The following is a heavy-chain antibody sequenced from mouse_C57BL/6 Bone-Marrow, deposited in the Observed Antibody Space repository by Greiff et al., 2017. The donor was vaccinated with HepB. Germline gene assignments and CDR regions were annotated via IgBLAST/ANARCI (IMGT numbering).Heavy chain of an antibody. Sequence: QVQLKQPGAELVKPGASVKMSCKASGYTFTSYWITWVKQRPGQGLEWIGDIYPGSGSTNYNEKFKSKATLTVDTSSSTAYMQLSSLTSEDSAVYYCARETDWYFDVWGTGTTVTVSS. J-gene: IGHJ1*03. V-gene: IGHV1-55*01. CDR2: IYPGSGST. CDR3: ARETDWYFDV. CDR1: GYTFTSYW.